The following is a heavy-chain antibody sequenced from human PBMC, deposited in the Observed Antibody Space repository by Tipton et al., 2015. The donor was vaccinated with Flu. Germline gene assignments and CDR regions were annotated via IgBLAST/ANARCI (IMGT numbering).Heavy chain of an antibody. CDR2: ISGSGGST. CDR1: GFTFSSYA. V-gene: IGHV3-23*01. J-gene: IGHJ3*02. D-gene: IGHD3-10*01. CDR3: AKEGFGEVYSDAFDI. Sequence: SPRLSCAASGFTFSSYAMSWVRQAPEKGLEWVSAISGSGGSTYYADSVKGRFTISRDNSKNTLYLQMNSLRAEDTAVYYCAKEGFGEVYSDAFDIWGQGTMVTVSS.